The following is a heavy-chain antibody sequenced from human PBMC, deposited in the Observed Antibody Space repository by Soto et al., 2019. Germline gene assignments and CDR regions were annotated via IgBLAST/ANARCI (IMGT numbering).Heavy chain of an antibody. Sequence: ASVKVSFKASGYTFSSYDINWVRQATGQGLEWMGWMNPNSGNTGYAQKFQGRVTMTRNTSISTAYMELSSLRSEDTAVYYCARGIHGTIFGVALAKTYYMDVWGKGTTVTVSS. J-gene: IGHJ6*03. V-gene: IGHV1-8*01. D-gene: IGHD3-3*01. CDR1: GYTFSSYD. CDR3: ARGIHGTIFGVALAKTYYMDV. CDR2: MNPNSGNT.